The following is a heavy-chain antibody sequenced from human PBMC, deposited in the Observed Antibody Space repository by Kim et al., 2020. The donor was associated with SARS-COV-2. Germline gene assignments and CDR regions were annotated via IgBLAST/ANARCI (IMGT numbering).Heavy chain of an antibody. Sequence: SETLSLTCTVSGGSISSYYWSWIRQPAGKGLEWIGRIYTSGSTNYNPSLKSRVTMSVDTSKNQFSLKLSSVTAADTAVYYCARGLWYDYSNYYYYYMDVWGKGTTVTVSS. CDR3: ARGLWYDYSNYYYYYMDV. V-gene: IGHV4-4*07. D-gene: IGHD4-4*01. CDR1: GGSISSYY. J-gene: IGHJ6*03. CDR2: IYTSGST.